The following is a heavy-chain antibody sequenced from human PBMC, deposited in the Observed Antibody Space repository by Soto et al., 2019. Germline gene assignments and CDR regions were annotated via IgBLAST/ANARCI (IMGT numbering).Heavy chain of an antibody. CDR1: GGSISSYY. CDR3: ARVEMATIPYFDY. D-gene: IGHD5-12*01. J-gene: IGHJ4*02. CDR2: IYYSGST. V-gene: IGHV4-59*01. Sequence: SETLSLTCTVSGGSISSYYWSWIRQPPGKGLEWTGYIYYSGSTNYNPSLKSRVTISVDTSKNQFSLKLSSVTAADTAVYYCARVEMATIPYFDYWGQGTLVTVSS.